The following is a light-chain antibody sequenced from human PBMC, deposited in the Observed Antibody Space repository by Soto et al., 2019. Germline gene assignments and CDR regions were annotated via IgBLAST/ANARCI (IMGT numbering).Light chain of an antibody. CDR1: NNDVGAYNY. V-gene: IGLV2-14*03. Sequence: QAVVTQPASVSGSPGQSITISCTGSNNDVGAYNYVSWYQQHPGKAPKTMIYDVSNRPSGVSNRFSGSKSGNTASLTISGLQAEDEADYYCSSYTRSSTVVFGGGTKLTVL. CDR2: DVS. CDR3: SSYTRSSTVV. J-gene: IGLJ3*02.